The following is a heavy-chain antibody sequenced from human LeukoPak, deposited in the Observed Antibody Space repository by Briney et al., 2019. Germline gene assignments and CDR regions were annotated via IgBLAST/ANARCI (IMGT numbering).Heavy chain of an antibody. CDR3: ARDAREVLLWFGEFFP. J-gene: IGHJ5*02. CDR1: GYTFTSYD. Sequence: ASVKVSCKASGYTFTSYDINWVRQATGQGLEWMGWMNPNSGNTGYAQKLQGRVTMTTDTSTSTAYMELRSLRSDDTAVYYCARDAREVLLWFGEFFPWGQGTLVTVSS. V-gene: IGHV1-8*02. CDR2: MNPNSGNT. D-gene: IGHD3-10*01.